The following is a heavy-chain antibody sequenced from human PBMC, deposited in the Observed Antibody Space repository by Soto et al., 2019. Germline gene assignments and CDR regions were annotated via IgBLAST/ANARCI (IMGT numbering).Heavy chain of an antibody. V-gene: IGHV1-46*02. Sequence: QVQLVQSGAEVKKPGASVKVSCKASGYTFNYYYIHWVRQAPGQGLEWMGMINPCDGSTSYAQKFQGRVTMTRDTSTSTVYLELSSLRSEDTAVYYCATKASNYRYFDYWGQGTLVTVSS. CDR1: GYTFNYYY. J-gene: IGHJ4*02. CDR3: ATKASNYRYFDY. CDR2: INPCDGST. D-gene: IGHD1-26*01.